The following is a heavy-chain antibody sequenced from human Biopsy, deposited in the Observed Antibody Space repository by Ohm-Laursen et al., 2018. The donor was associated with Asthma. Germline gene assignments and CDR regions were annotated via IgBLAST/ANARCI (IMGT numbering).Heavy chain of an antibody. J-gene: IGHJ3*01. D-gene: IGHD3-16*01. Sequence: SVKVSCKASGGTSRTYAFNWVRQAPGQGLEWMGGIIPMYGVPKVTQKFQGRVTITADESTSTAYMEMSSLRSEDTAVYYCARVDAIMISGDFYFYSGFDLWGQGTMVTVSS. CDR1: GGTSRTYA. CDR2: IIPMYGVP. CDR3: ARVDAIMISGDFYFYSGFDL. V-gene: IGHV1-69*13.